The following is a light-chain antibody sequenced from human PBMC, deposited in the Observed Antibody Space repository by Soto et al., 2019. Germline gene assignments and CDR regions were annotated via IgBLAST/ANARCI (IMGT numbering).Light chain of an antibody. J-gene: IGKJ2*03. Sequence: DFVMTQSPDSLAVSLDERATINCKSSQSVLYSSNNKNYLAWYQQKPGQPPKLLIYWASTRESGVPDRFSGSGSGTDFTLSISSLQAEDVAVYYCQQYRFTPYSFGQGTKLDIK. CDR1: QSVLYSSNNKNY. CDR3: QQYRFTPYS. V-gene: IGKV4-1*01. CDR2: WAS.